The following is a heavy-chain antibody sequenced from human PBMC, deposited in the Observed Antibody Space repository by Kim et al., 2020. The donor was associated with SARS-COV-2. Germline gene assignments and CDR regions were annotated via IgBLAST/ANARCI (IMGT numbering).Heavy chain of an antibody. Sequence: GGSLRLSCAASGFTFSSYAMSWVRQAPGKGLEWVSAISGSGGSTYYADSVKGRFTISRDNSKNTLYLQMNSLRAEDTAVYYCAKLPSTIFGVVAQYNGFDPWGQGTLVTVSS. CDR3: AKLPSTIFGVVAQYNGFDP. D-gene: IGHD3-3*01. CDR2: ISGSGGST. V-gene: IGHV3-23*01. CDR1: GFTFSSYA. J-gene: IGHJ5*02.